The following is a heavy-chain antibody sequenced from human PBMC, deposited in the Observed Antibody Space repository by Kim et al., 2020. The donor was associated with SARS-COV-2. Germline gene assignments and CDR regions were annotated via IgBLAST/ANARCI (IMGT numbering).Heavy chain of an antibody. CDR1: GFTFSSYA. J-gene: IGHJ4*02. Sequence: GGSLRLSCAASGFTFSSYAMSWVRQAPGKGLEWVSAISGSGGSTYYADSVKGRFTISRDNSKNTLYLQMNSLRAEDTAVYYCAKDPGPTYYDFWSGYYFDYWGQGTLVTVSS. V-gene: IGHV3-23*01. CDR3: AKDPGPTYYDFWSGYYFDY. CDR2: ISGSGGST. D-gene: IGHD3-3*01.